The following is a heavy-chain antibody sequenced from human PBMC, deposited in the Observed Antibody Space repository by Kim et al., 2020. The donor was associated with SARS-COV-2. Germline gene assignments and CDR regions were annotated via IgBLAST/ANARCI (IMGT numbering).Heavy chain of an antibody. V-gene: IGHV3-30*04. Sequence: GGSLRLSCAASGFTFSTYAMHWVRQAPGKGLDWVAVISYDGSNKYYVDSVKGRFTISRDNSKNTLYLQMNSLRGEDTAVYYCAGDLQSQHGGGLGYWGQG. CDR2: ISYDGSNK. CDR3: AGDLQSQHGGGLGY. CDR1: GFTFSTYA. J-gene: IGHJ4*02. D-gene: IGHD3-16*01.